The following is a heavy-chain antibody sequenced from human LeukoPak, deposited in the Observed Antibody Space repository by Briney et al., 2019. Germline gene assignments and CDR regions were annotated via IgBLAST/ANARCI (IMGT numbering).Heavy chain of an antibody. V-gene: IGHV3-20*04. D-gene: IGHD1-26*01. J-gene: IGHJ6*03. Sequence: RPGGSLRLSCVASGFTFEKYVMNWVRQAPGKGLEWLATIYGSGVSISYADSVKGRFTISRDNAKNSLYLQMNSLRAEDTAVYYCAREAEIVGATSRYYYYYMDVWGKGTTVTVSS. CDR1: GFTFEKYV. CDR2: IYGSGVSI. CDR3: AREAEIVGATSRYYYYYMDV.